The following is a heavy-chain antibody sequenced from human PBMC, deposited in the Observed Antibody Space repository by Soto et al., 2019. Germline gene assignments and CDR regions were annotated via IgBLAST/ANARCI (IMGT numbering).Heavy chain of an antibody. J-gene: IGHJ6*02. V-gene: IGHV4-39*01. Sequence: QLQLQESGPGLVKPSETLSLTCTVSGGSISSSSYYWGWIRQPPGKGLEWIGSIYYSGSTYYNPSLKSRVTISVDTSKNQFSLKLSSVTAADTAVYYCARLVMAAAGAYYYGMDVWGQGTTVTVSS. CDR3: ARLVMAAAGAYYYGMDV. CDR1: GGSISSSSYY. CDR2: IYYSGST. D-gene: IGHD6-13*01.